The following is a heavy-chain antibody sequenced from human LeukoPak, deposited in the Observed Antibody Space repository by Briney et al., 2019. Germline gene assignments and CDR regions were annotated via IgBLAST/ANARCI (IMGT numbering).Heavy chain of an antibody. J-gene: IGHJ5*02. D-gene: IGHD2-2*01. Sequence: PSETLSLTCTVSGGSISSYYWSWIRQPAGKGLEWIGRIYTSGSTNYNPSLKSRVTMSVDTSKNQFSLKLSSVTAADTAVYYCARDSQKLGYCSSTSCYRQAGFDPWGQGTLVTVSS. CDR2: IYTSGST. CDR1: GGSISSYY. CDR3: ARDSQKLGYCSSTSCYRQAGFDP. V-gene: IGHV4-4*07.